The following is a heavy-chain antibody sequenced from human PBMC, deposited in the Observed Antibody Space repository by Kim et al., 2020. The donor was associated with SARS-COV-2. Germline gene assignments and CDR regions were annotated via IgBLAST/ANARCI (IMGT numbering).Heavy chain of an antibody. CDR1: GYTFTSYD. V-gene: IGHV1-8*01. CDR3: ARGHMKYNWFDP. CDR2: MNPNSGNT. Sequence: ASVKVSCKASGYTFTSYDINWVRQATGQGLEWMGWMNPNSGNTGYAQKFQGRVTMTRNTSISTAYMELSSLRSEDTAVYYCARGHMKYNWFDPWGQGTLVTVSS. J-gene: IGHJ5*02.